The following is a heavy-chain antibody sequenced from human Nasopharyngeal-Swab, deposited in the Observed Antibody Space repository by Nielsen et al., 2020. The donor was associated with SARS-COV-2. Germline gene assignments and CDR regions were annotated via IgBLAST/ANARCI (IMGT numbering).Heavy chain of an antibody. V-gene: IGHV4-59*01. Sequence: SETLSLTCTVSGGSISSYYWSWIRQPPGKGLEWIGYIYYSGSTNYNPSLKSRVTISVDTSKNQFSLKLSSVTAADTAVYYCARGYGSGSYSYMDVWGKGTTVTVS. CDR2: IYYSGST. CDR1: GGSISSYY. D-gene: IGHD3-10*01. CDR3: ARGYGSGSYSYMDV. J-gene: IGHJ6*03.